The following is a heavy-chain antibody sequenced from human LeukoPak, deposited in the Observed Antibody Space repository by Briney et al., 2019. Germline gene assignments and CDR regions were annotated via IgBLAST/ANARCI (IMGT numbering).Heavy chain of an antibody. CDR3: ARASGQWLVKFDY. CDR2: ISSSSTTI. Sequence: GGSLRLSCAASRFTFRSYSMNWVRQAPGKGLEWVSYISSSSTTIYYADSVKGRFTISRDNAKNSLYLQMNSLRDEDTAVYYCARASGQWLVKFDYWGQGTLVTVSS. J-gene: IGHJ4*02. CDR1: RFTFRSYS. V-gene: IGHV3-48*02. D-gene: IGHD6-19*01.